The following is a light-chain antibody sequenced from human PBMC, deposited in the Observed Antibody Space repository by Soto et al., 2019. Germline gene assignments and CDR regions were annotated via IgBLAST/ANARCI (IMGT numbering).Light chain of an antibody. Sequence: DIQMTHSPSSLSASVGDRVTITCRASQSISNWLAWYQQKPGKAPKLLIYDASSLESGVPSRFSGSGSGTEFTLTISSLQSEDFAVYYCQQYNNWPPTFGQGTRLEIK. V-gene: IGKV1-5*01. J-gene: IGKJ5*01. CDR2: DAS. CDR1: QSISNW. CDR3: QQYNNWPPT.